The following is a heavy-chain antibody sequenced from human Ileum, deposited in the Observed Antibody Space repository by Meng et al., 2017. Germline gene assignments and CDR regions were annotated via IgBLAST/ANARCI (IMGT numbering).Heavy chain of an antibody. Sequence: GESLKISCAVSGFTFSSYGMHWVRQAPGKGLEWVANIRQDGSEEHYVDSVKGRFTISRDNAKNSLYLQMNSLRDEDTAVYYCARDRGSYGNFQHWGQGTLVTVSS. D-gene: IGHD3-16*01. CDR2: IRQDGSEE. V-gene: IGHV3-7*01. CDR3: ARDRGSYGNFQH. J-gene: IGHJ1*01. CDR1: GFTFSSYG.